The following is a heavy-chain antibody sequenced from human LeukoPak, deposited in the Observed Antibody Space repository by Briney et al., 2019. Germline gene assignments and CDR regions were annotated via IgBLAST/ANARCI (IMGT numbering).Heavy chain of an antibody. CDR1: GGSISSGDYY. CDR2: IDDSGRT. V-gene: IGHV4-31*03. Sequence: SQTLSLTCTVSGGSISSGDYYWSWIRQHPGKGLEWIGYIDDSGRTYYNPPLKSRITISVDTSKNHFSLNLNSVTAADTAVYFCARNNGVDFDYWGQGTLVTVSS. J-gene: IGHJ4*02. D-gene: IGHD2-8*01. CDR3: ARNNGVDFDY.